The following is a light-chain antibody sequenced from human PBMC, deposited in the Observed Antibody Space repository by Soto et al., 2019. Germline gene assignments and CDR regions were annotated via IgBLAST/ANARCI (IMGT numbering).Light chain of an antibody. CDR3: SSFTSSITYV. Sequence: QSALTQPASVSGSPGQSITISCTGTSSDVGGYNSVSWYRQDPGKAPKLTIYDVTYRPSGVSNRFSGSKSGNTASLTISGLQSEDEADYHCSSFTSSITYVFGTGTKVTVL. CDR1: SSDVGGYNS. CDR2: DVT. V-gene: IGLV2-14*01. J-gene: IGLJ1*01.